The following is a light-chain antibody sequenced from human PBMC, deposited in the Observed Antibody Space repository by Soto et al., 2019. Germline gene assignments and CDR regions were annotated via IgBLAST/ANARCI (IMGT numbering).Light chain of an antibody. CDR2: KAS. J-gene: IGKJ1*01. CDR1: QSISSW. Sequence: DIQMTQSPSTLSASVGDRVTITCRASQSISSWLAWYQQKPGKAPKLLIYKASSLASGVPSMFSGSGSGTEFTLTISSLQPDDFATYYCQQYNSWWTFGQGTKVEIK. CDR3: QQYNSWWT. V-gene: IGKV1-5*03.